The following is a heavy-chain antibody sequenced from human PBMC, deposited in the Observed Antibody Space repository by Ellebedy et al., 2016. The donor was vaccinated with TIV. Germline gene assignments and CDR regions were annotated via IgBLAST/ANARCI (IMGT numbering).Heavy chain of an antibody. D-gene: IGHD1-26*01. CDR2: INAGNGNT. J-gene: IGHJ4*02. V-gene: IGHV1-3*01. Sequence: AASVKVSCKASGYTLMSYGICWVRQAPGQRLEWMGWINAGNGNTKYSQKFQGRVTITRDTSASTAYMELSSLRSEDTAVYYCARDLVHFDYWGQGTLVTVSS. CDR1: GYTLMSYG. CDR3: ARDLVHFDY.